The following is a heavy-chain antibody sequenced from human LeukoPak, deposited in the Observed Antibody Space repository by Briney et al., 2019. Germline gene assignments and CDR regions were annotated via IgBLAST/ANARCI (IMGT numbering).Heavy chain of an antibody. CDR2: IYSGGST. V-gene: IGHV3-66*01. Sequence: GGSLRLSCAASGFTVSSNYMSWVRQAPGKGLEWVSVIYSGGSTYYADSLKGRFTISRDNSKKTLYLQMNSLRAEDTAVYYCVNSVMVRGVIRPYWGQGTLVTVSS. D-gene: IGHD3-10*01. J-gene: IGHJ4*02. CDR1: GFTVSSNY. CDR3: VNSVMVRGVIRPY.